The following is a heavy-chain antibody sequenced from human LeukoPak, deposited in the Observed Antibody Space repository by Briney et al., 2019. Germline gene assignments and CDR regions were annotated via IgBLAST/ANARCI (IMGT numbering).Heavy chain of an antibody. J-gene: IGHJ3*02. CDR1: GFTFRTSW. CDR2: IKSDGSSR. D-gene: IGHD3-10*01. CDR3: ASDPHGSGSSDSPHDAFDI. Sequence: PGGSPRLSCAASGFTFRTSWMHWVRQAPGKGLVWVSRIKSDGSSRSYADSVKDRFTISRDNAKDTLYLQMSSLRDEDTAVYYCASDPHGSGSSDSPHDAFDIWGQGTMVTVSS. V-gene: IGHV3-74*01.